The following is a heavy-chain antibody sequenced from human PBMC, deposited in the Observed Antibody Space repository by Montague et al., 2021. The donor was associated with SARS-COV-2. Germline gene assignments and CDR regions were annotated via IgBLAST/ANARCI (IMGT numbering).Heavy chain of an antibody. CDR3: ARDDIVLQGVTKGMDV. CDR1: GGSISSSNYY. D-gene: IGHD3-10*01. V-gene: IGHV4-39*07. CDR2: MYYSGST. Sequence: SETLSLTCTVSGGSISSSNYYWGWIRQPPGKGLEWIGNMYYSGSTYYNPSLKSRVTISIDTSKNQFSLKPSSVTAADTAVYYCARDDIVLQGVTKGMDVWGKGTTVTVSS. J-gene: IGHJ6*04.